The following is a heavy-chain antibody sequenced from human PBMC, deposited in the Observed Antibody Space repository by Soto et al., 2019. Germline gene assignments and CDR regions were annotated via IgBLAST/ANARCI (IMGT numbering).Heavy chain of an antibody. CDR1: GFPLISNK. V-gene: IGHV3-48*03. CDR2: ISSSGSTI. Sequence: VRRSCVAPGFPLISNKINGGRQAPGKGLQWVSYISSSGSTIYYAASEKGRFTISRDNAKNSLYLQMNSLRAEDTAVYYCARDQHTVDDAFDIWGPGTMVTVSS. J-gene: IGHJ3*02. D-gene: IGHD4-17*01. CDR3: ARDQHTVDDAFDI.